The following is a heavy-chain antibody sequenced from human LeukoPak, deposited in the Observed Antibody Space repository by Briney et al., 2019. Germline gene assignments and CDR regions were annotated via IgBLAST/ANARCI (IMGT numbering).Heavy chain of an antibody. CDR3: ARKGSDAFDI. CDR1: GFTFSSYW. CDR2: INSDGSST. J-gene: IGHJ3*02. Sequence: GGSLRLSCAASGFTFSSYWMHWVRQAPGKGLAWVSRINSDGSSTSYADSVKGRFTISRDNAKNTLYLQMNSLRAEDTAVYYCARKGSDAFDIWGQGTMVTVSS. V-gene: IGHV3-74*01.